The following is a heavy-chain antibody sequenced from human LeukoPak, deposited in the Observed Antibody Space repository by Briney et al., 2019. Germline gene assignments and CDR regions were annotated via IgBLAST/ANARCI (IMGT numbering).Heavy chain of an antibody. CDR3: ARGLFDDPTRFDP. J-gene: IGHJ5*02. V-gene: IGHV4-34*01. CDR2: INHSGST. Sequence: SETLSLTCAVYGGSFSGYYWSWIRQPPGKGLEWIGEINHSGSTNYNPSLKSRVTISVDTSKNQFSLKLSSVTAADTAVYYCARGLFDDPTRFDPWGQGTLVTASS. CDR1: GGSFSGYY. D-gene: IGHD2-21*01.